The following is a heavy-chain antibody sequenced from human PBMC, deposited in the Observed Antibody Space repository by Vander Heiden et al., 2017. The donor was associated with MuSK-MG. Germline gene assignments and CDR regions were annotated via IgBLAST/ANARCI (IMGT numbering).Heavy chain of an antibody. Sequence: QVQLVQSGAEVKKPGASVKVSCKASGYTFTSYDLNWVRQATGQGLEWMGWMNPNSGNTGYAQKFQGRVTMTWNTAISTAYMELRRLRSEDTAVYYCARPLLGYCSSSSCPFDPWGQGTPGPVSS. J-gene: IGHJ5*02. D-gene: IGHD2-2*01. CDR1: GYTFTSYD. V-gene: IGHV1-8*02. CDR2: MNPNSGNT. CDR3: ARPLLGYCSSSSCPFDP.